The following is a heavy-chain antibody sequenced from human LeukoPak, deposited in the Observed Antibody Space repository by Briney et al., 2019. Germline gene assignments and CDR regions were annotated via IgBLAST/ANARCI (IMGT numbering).Heavy chain of an antibody. Sequence: ASVKVSCKTSGYTFISYGISWVRQAPGQGLEWMGWISAYNGNTNYAQKLQGRVTMTTDTSTSTAHMGLRSLRSDDTAVYYYARDRGSYFDYWGQGTLVTVSS. J-gene: IGHJ4*02. CDR1: GYTFISYG. V-gene: IGHV1-18*01. CDR3: ARDRGSYFDY. CDR2: ISAYNGNT. D-gene: IGHD1-26*01.